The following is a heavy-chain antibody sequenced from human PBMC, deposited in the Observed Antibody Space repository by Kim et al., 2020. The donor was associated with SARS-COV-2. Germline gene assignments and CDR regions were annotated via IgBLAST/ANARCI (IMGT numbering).Heavy chain of an antibody. J-gene: IGHJ4*02. CDR1: GFTFSSYS. Sequence: GGSLRLSCAASGFTFSSYSMNWVRQAPGKGLEWVSSISSSSSYIYYADSVKGRFTISRDNAKNSLYLQMNSLRAEDTAVYYCARDRSITMIVVVTAYDYWGQGTLVTVSS. V-gene: IGHV3-21*01. CDR3: ARDRSITMIVVVTAYDY. CDR2: ISSSSSYI. D-gene: IGHD3-22*01.